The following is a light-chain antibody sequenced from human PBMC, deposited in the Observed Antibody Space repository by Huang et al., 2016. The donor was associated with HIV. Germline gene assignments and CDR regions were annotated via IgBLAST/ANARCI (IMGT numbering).Light chain of an antibody. J-gene: IGKJ1*01. Sequence: DIQMTQSPASLSASVGDRVTITCRATQSISNYVNWYQQKPGKAPTLLIYGASTWQSGVPSRFSGSGSGTDFTLTISSLQPEDFTTYYCQQSYNTPPTFGQGTKVEI. CDR3: QQSYNTPPT. V-gene: IGKV1-39*01. CDR2: GAS. CDR1: QSISNY.